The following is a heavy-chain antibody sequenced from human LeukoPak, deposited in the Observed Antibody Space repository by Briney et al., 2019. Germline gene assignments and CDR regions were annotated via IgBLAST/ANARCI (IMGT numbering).Heavy chain of an antibody. V-gene: IGHV3-48*04. CDR3: ARARVGGYYGMDV. CDR1: GFTFSTYA. D-gene: IGHD3-10*01. J-gene: IGHJ6*02. CDR2: ISSSGSTI. Sequence: PGRSLRLSCAASGFTFSTYAMHWVRQAPGKGLEWVSYISSSGSTIYYADSVKGRFTISRDNAKNSLYLQMNSLRAEDTAVYYCARARVGGYYGMDVWGQGTTVTVSS.